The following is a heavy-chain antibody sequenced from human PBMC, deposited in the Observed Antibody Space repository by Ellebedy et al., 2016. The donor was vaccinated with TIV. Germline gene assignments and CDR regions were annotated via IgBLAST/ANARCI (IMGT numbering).Heavy chain of an antibody. D-gene: IGHD3-22*01. CDR1: GYTFTGYY. V-gene: IGHV1-2*02. Sequence: ASVKVSCXASGYTFTGYYMHWVRQAPGQGLEWMGWINPNSGGTNYAQKFQGRVTMTRDTSISTAYMELSRLRSDDTAVYYCARDYYDSSGYYPGGMDVWGQGTTVTVSS. CDR2: INPNSGGT. CDR3: ARDYYDSSGYYPGGMDV. J-gene: IGHJ6*02.